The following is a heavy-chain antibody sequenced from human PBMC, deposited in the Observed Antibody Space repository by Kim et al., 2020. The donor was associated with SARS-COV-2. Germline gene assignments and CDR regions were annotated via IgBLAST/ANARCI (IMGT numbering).Heavy chain of an antibody. V-gene: IGHV3-7*01. J-gene: IGHJ4*02. D-gene: IGHD2-15*01. CDR3: ARDCSGGTCYREGGDY. CDR1: GFTFSSYW. Sequence: GGSRRLSCAASGFTFSSYWMTWVRQAPGMGLEWVANIKQDGSEKYYVDSVKGRFTISRDNAKNSLYLQMNSLRAEDTAVYYCARDCSGGTCYREGGDYWGQGTLVTVSS. CDR2: IKQDGSEK.